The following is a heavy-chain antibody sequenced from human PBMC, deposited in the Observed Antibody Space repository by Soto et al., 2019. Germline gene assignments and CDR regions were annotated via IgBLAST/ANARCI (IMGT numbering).Heavy chain of an antibody. CDR2: ISYDGGNK. J-gene: IGHJ6*02. CDR1: GFTFSNYA. V-gene: IGHV3-30-3*01. CDR3: ARGEDYYFYYGMDV. Sequence: QVQLVDSGGGVVQPGRSLRLSCAASGFTFSNYAMHWVRQAPGKGLEWVALISYDGGNKYYADSVKGRFTISRDTSKNTLDLQMKSLRVEDTAVYYCARGEDYYFYYGMDVWGQGTTVTVSS.